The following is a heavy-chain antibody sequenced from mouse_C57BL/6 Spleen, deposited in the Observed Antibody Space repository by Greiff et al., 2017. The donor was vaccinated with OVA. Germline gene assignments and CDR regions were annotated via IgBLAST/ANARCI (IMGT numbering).Heavy chain of an antibody. CDR1: GYTFTDYE. CDR3: TRSFWAFDY. J-gene: IGHJ2*01. Sequence: QVQLKESGAELVRPGASVTLSCKASGYTFTDYEMHWVKQTPVHGLEWIGAIDPETGGTAYNQKFKGKAILTADKSSSTAYMELRSLTSEDSAVYYCTRSFWAFDYWGQGTTLTVSS. D-gene: IGHD4-1*01. V-gene: IGHV1-15*01. CDR2: IDPETGGT.